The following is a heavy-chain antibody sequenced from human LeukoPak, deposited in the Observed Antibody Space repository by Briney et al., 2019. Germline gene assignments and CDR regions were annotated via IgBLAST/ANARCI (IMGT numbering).Heavy chain of an antibody. J-gene: IGHJ4*02. CDR2: IYYSGST. CDR3: ARGILYILLN. D-gene: IGHD2-15*01. Sequence: SETLSLTCTVSGVSISSGDYYWSWIRQPPGKGLEWIGYIYYSGSTYYNPSLKSRVTISVDTSKNQFSRKLSSVTAADTGVYYRARGILYILLNWGQGTLVTVSS. CDR1: GVSISSGDYY. V-gene: IGHV4-30-4*08.